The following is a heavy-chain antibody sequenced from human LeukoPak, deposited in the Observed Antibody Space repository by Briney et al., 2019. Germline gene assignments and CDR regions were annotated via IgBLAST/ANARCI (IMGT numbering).Heavy chain of an antibody. V-gene: IGHV3-64*01. CDR1: GFTFSSYA. J-gene: IGHJ3*02. CDR2: ISSNGGST. CDR3: ARSLMSAGATRAFDI. D-gene: IGHD6-13*01. Sequence: GGSLRLSCAASGFTFSSYAMHWVRQAPGKGLEYVSAISSNGGSTYYANSVKGRFTISRDNAKNSLFLQMNSLRAEDTALYYCARSLMSAGATRAFDIWGQGTVVTVSS.